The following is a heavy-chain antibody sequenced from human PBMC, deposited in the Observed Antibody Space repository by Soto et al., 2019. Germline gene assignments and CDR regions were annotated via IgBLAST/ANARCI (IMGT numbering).Heavy chain of an antibody. V-gene: IGHV1-69*12. Sequence: QVQLVQSGAEMKKPGSSVKVSCKASGGTFSSYAISWVRQAPGQGLEWMGGIIPIFGTANYAQKFQGRVTITADESTSTAYMELSSLRSEDTAVYYCARERGVETADYYGMDVWGQGTTVTVSS. D-gene: IGHD2-21*02. CDR3: ARERGVETADYYGMDV. CDR1: GGTFSSYA. CDR2: IIPIFGTA. J-gene: IGHJ6*02.